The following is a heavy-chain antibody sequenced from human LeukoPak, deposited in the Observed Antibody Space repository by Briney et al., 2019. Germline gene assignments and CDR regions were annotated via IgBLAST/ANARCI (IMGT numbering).Heavy chain of an antibody. J-gene: IGHJ6*03. V-gene: IGHV4-30-2*01. Sequence: PSETPSLTCTVSGGSISSGGYYWSWIRQPPGKGLEWIGYIYHSGSTYYNPSLKSRVTISVDRSKNQFSLKLSSVTAADTAVYYCARGITGTTLGYYYYMDVWGKGTTVTVSS. CDR2: IYHSGST. CDR3: ARGITGTTLGYYYYMDV. D-gene: IGHD1-7*01. CDR1: GGSISSGGYY.